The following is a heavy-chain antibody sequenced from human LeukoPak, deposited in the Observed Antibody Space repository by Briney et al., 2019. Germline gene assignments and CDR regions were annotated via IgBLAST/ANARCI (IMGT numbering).Heavy chain of an antibody. Sequence: PSQTLSLTCTVSGGSISSGGYYWSWIRQPPGKGLEWIGYIYYSGSTNYNPSLKSRVTISVDTSKNQFSLKLSSVTAADTAVYYCARDRWEPHAFDIWGQGTMVTVSS. CDR2: IYYSGST. D-gene: IGHD1-26*01. J-gene: IGHJ3*02. V-gene: IGHV4-61*08. CDR1: GGSISSGGYY. CDR3: ARDRWEPHAFDI.